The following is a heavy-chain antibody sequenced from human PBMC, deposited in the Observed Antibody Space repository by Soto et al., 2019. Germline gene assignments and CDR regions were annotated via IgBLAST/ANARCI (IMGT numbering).Heavy chain of an antibody. CDR3: ASINSRYCSGGSCSGVLND. D-gene: IGHD2-15*01. Sequence: ASVKVSCKASGYTFTSYYMHWVRQAPGQGLEWMGIINPSGGSTSYAQKFQGRVTMTRDTSTRTVYMELSSLRFEDTAVYYCASINSRYCSGGSCSGVLNDWGQGTLVTVSS. J-gene: IGHJ4*02. CDR1: GYTFTSYY. CDR2: INPSGGST. V-gene: IGHV1-46*01.